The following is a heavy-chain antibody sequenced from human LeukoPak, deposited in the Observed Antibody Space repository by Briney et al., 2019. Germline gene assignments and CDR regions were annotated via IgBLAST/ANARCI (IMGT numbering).Heavy chain of an antibody. V-gene: IGHV3-48*03. J-gene: IGHJ4*02. D-gene: IGHD2-2*01. Sequence: GGSLRLSCAASGFTFSSYDMNWVRQAPGKGLEWVSYISSSGTAIYYADSVKGRFTISRDNAKNSLYLQMNSLRAEDTAVYYCARGFCSSAICSIDYWGQGTLVTVSS. CDR1: GFTFSSYD. CDR2: ISSSGTAI. CDR3: ARGFCSSAICSIDY.